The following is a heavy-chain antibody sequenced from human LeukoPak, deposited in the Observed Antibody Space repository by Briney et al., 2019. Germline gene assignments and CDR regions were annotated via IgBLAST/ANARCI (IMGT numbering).Heavy chain of an antibody. D-gene: IGHD3-22*01. CDR1: GGSISSSNW. CDR2: IYHSGST. V-gene: IGHV4-4*02. CDR3: ARAMYYYDSSGYTD. J-gene: IGHJ4*02. Sequence: SETLSLTCAVSGGSISSSNWWSWVRQPPGKGLEWIGEIYHSGSTNYNPSLKSRVTISVDKSKNQFSLKLSSVTAADTAVYYCARAMYYYDSSGYTDWGQGTLATVSS.